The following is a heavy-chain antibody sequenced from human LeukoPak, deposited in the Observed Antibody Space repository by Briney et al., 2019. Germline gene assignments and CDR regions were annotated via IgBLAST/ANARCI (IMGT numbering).Heavy chain of an antibody. V-gene: IGHV4-34*01. CDR3: ARVTVTSHYFDY. D-gene: IGHD1-14*01. CDR2: INHSGST. CDR1: GGSFSGYY. Sequence: SETLSLTCAVYGGSFSGYYWSWIRQPPGKGLEWIGEINHSGSTNYNPSLKSRVTISVDTSKNQFSLKLSSVTAADTAVYYCARVTVTSHYFDYWGQGTLVTASS. J-gene: IGHJ4*02.